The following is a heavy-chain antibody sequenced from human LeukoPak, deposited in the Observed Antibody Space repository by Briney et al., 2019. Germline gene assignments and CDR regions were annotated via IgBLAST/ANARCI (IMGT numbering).Heavy chain of an antibody. J-gene: IGHJ4*02. Sequence: PGGSLRFSCAASGFSFSTSTMNWVRQAPGKGLEWLSSIGKTSRDMYYADSVRGRFTISRDNAKNSLFLLMNSLRVEDTSVYYCVRGDNRDYWGQGTLVSVSS. D-gene: IGHD1-14*01. V-gene: IGHV3-21*01. CDR2: IGKTSRDM. CDR1: GFSFSTST. CDR3: VRGDNRDY.